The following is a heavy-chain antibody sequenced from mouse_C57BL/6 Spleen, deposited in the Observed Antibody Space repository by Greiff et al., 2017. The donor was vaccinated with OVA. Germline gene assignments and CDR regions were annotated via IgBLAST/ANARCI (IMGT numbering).Heavy chain of an antibody. CDR1: GYTFTSYW. Sequence: QVQLQQSGAELVKPGASVKMSCKASGYTFTSYWITWVKQRPGQGLEWIGDIYPGSGSTNYNEKFKSKATLTVDTSSSTAYMQLSSLTSEDSAVYYCARDGDYYGSRYYLDYWGQGTTLTVSS. J-gene: IGHJ2*01. D-gene: IGHD1-1*01. CDR3: ARDGDYYGSRYYLDY. CDR2: IYPGSGST. V-gene: IGHV1-55*01.